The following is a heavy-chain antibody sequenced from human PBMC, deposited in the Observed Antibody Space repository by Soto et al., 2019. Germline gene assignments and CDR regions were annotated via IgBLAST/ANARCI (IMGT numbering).Heavy chain of an antibody. CDR3: AKDAVRTRRFLEWSAMDV. CDR2: ISGSGDST. V-gene: IGHV3-23*01. Sequence: GGSLRLSCAASGFTFSSYAMNWVRQAPGKGLEWVSTISGSGDSTYYADSVKGRFTISRDNSENTLYLQMNSLRAEDTTVYYCAKDAVRTRRFLEWSAMDVWGQGTTVTVSS. CDR1: GFTFSSYA. J-gene: IGHJ6*02. D-gene: IGHD3-3*01.